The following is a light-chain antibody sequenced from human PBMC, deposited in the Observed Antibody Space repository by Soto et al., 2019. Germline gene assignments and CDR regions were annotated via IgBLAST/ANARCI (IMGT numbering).Light chain of an antibody. Sequence: EIVLTQSPGTLSLSPGERATLSCRASQSVSSSYLAWYQQKPGQAPRLLIYGASSRATGIPDRFSGSGSWTHLTFTISRLEPEDFAVYYCQQYGSSRTFGQETKVEIK. V-gene: IGKV3-20*01. CDR2: GAS. J-gene: IGKJ1*01. CDR3: QQYGSSRT. CDR1: QSVSSSY.